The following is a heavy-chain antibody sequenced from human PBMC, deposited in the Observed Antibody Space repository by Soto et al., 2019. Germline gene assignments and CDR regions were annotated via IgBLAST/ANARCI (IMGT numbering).Heavy chain of an antibody. Sequence: GGSLRLSCAASGFTFSSYAMTWVRQAPGKGLEWVSSISGSGDSTYYADSVKGRFTISRDNSKNTLYLQMNSLRAEDTAVYYCARDPFGPSPFDYWGQGTLVTVSS. J-gene: IGHJ4*02. D-gene: IGHD3-10*01. V-gene: IGHV3-23*01. CDR2: ISGSGDST. CDR3: ARDPFGPSPFDY. CDR1: GFTFSSYA.